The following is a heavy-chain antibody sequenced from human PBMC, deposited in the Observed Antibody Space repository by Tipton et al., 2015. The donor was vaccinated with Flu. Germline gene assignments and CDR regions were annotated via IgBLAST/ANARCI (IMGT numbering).Heavy chain of an antibody. Sequence: TLSLTCTVSGGPISSSSYYWGWMRQPPGKGLGWIGSIYYSGSTYYNPSLKSRVTISVDTSKNQFSLKLSSVTAADTAVYYCARVGVVTPFDYWGRGTLVTVSS. J-gene: IGHJ4*02. CDR1: GGPISSSSYY. CDR3: ARVGVVTPFDY. CDR2: IYYSGST. V-gene: IGHV4-39*07. D-gene: IGHD4-23*01.